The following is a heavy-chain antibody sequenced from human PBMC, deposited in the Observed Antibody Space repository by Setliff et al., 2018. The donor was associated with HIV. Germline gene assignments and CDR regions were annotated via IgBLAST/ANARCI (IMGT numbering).Heavy chain of an antibody. V-gene: IGHV4-59*08. D-gene: IGHD2-15*01. Sequence: KASETLSLTCTVSGVSIGNFYWSWVRQSLGRGLEWIGFIFFTGTTNYNPSLKSRVTISVDTSKNQFSLNLTSVTAADTAVYYCARRGTIWHGVDYHYMDVWGKGTTVTVSS. J-gene: IGHJ6*03. CDR1: GVSIGNFY. CDR2: IFFTGTT. CDR3: ARRGTIWHGVDYHYMDV.